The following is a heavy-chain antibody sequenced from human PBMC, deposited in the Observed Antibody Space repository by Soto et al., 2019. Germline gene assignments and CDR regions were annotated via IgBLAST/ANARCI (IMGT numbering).Heavy chain of an antibody. D-gene: IGHD3-10*01. J-gene: IGHJ4*02. Sequence: PSETLSLTCGVYCGSFRGSYWSWIRQAPGKGLEWIGEINDSGSTNYNPSLKSRVTISVEKSKNQFSLNLRSVTAADTAVYYCASGRGTENYWGQGTLVTVSS. CDR1: CGSFRGSY. CDR2: INDSGST. CDR3: ASGRGTENY. V-gene: IGHV4-34*01.